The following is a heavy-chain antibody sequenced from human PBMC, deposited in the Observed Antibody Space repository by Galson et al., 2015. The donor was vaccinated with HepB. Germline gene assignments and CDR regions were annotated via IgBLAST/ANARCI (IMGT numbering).Heavy chain of an antibody. CDR3: AREGPHIRLDY. V-gene: IGHV1-3*01. Sequence: SVKVSCKASGYTFSGYAMHWVRQAPGQRLEWMGWINAGNGNTKYSQKFQGRVTITRDTSASTAYMELSSLRSEDTAVYYCAREGPHIRLDYWGQGTLVTVSS. J-gene: IGHJ4*02. CDR2: INAGNGNT. D-gene: IGHD3-10*01. CDR1: GYTFSGYA.